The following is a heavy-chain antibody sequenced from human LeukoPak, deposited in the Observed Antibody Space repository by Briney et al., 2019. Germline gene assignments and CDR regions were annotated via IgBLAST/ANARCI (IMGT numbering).Heavy chain of an antibody. D-gene: IGHD2-2*01. CDR1: GGTFSSYA. CDR2: IIPIFGTA. Sequence: GASVTVSCKASGGTFSSYAISWVRQAPGQGLEWMGGIIPIFGTANYAQKFQGRVTITADESTSTAYMDLSSLRSEDTAVYYCARGVSTGYCSSTSCFSFDYWGQGTLVTVSS. V-gene: IGHV1-69*13. CDR3: ARGVSTGYCSSTSCFSFDY. J-gene: IGHJ4*02.